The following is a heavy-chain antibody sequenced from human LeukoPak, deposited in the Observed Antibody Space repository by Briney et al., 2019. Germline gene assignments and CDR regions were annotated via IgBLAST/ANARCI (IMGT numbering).Heavy chain of an antibody. Sequence: PSETLSLTCTVSGGSISSYYWSWIRQPPGKGLEWIGYIYYSGSTNYNPSLKSRVTISVDTSKNQFSLKLSPVTAADTAVYYCARRYYYYGMDVWGQGTTVTVSS. J-gene: IGHJ6*02. V-gene: IGHV4-59*08. CDR2: IYYSGST. CDR1: GGSISSYY. CDR3: ARRYYYYGMDV.